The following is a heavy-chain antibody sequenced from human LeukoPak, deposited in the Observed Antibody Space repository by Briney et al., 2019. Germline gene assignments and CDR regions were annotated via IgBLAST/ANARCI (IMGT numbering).Heavy chain of an antibody. Sequence: RASVKVSCKASGYTFTSYGISWVRQAPGQGLEWMGWISAYNGNTNYAQKLQGRVTMTTDTSTSTAYMELSSLRSEDTAVYYCARGGSGITIFGVVIKVHNWFDPWGQGTLVTVSS. V-gene: IGHV1-18*01. CDR2: ISAYNGNT. CDR1: GYTFTSYG. CDR3: ARGGSGITIFGVVIKVHNWFDP. J-gene: IGHJ5*02. D-gene: IGHD3-3*01.